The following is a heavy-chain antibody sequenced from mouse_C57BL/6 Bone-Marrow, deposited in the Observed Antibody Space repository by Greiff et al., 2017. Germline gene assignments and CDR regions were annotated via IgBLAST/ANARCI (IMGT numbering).Heavy chain of an antibody. J-gene: IGHJ2*01. CDR2: IDPEIGDT. Sequence: EVQLLQSGAELVRPGASVKLSCTASGFNIKDDYIHWVKQRPEQGLEWIGWIDPEIGDTEYASKFQGKATITSDTASNTAYLQLSSLTSEDTAVYYCSSFEGNYFDFWGQGTPLTVAS. CDR3: SSFEGNYFDF. CDR1: GFNIKDDY. D-gene: IGHD2-14*01. V-gene: IGHV14-4*01.